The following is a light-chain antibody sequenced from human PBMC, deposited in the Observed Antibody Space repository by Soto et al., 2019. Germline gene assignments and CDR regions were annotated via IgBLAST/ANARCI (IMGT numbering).Light chain of an antibody. V-gene: IGKV3-11*01. CDR2: DAS. CDR1: QSILYY. J-gene: IGKJ4*01. Sequence: ESVLTQSPATVSLSSGERATLSCRASQSILYYLAWYQQTPGEAPRRLIYDASNRATGSPARFSGSGSATEFTLTISSLQSEDFAVYYCQQYSNRSPVTFGGGTKVDIK. CDR3: QQYSNRSPVT.